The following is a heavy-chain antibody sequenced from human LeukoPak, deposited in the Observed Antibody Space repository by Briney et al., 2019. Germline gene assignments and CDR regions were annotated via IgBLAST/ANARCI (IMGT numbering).Heavy chain of an antibody. CDR2: ISGSGGST. D-gene: IGHD6-13*01. J-gene: IGHJ4*02. CDR1: GFTFNNCA. CDR3: AKSPSKGSSWYQNDY. V-gene: IGHV3-23*01. Sequence: PGGSLRLSCAASGFTFNNCAMSWVRQPPGKGLEWVSAISGSGGSTYYADSVKGRFTISRDNSKNTLYLQMNSLRAEDTAVYYCAKSPSKGSSWYQNDYWGQGTLVTVSS.